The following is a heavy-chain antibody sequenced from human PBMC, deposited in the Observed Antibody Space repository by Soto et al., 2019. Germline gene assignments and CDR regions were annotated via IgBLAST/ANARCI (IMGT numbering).Heavy chain of an antibody. J-gene: IGHJ4*02. V-gene: IGHV4-39*01. CDR2: IYYSGTT. D-gene: IGHD5-12*01. CDR3: ARRGEYSGFHVQLGLDY. Sequence: QLQLQGSGPRLVKPSETLSLTCTVSGGSISSSSYYWGWIRQPPGKGLEWIGSIYYSGTTYYNPSLKSRVTISVDTSKNQFSLKLSSVTAADTAMYYCARRGEYSGFHVQLGLDYWGQGTLVTVSS. CDR1: GGSISSSSYY.